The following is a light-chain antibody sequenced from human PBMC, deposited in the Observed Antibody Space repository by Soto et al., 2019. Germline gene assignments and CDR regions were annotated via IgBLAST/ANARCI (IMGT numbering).Light chain of an antibody. CDR2: WAS. CDR3: QQYFSTPVT. V-gene: IGKV4-1*01. CDR1: QSVLYSSNNKDY. J-gene: IGKJ1*01. Sequence: DIVLTQSPDSLAVSLGERATINCKSSQSVLYSSNNKDYLAWYQQKPGQPPKLLIYWASTRESGVPDRFSGSGSGTDFTVTISSLQAEDVAVYYCQQYFSTPVTFGQGTKVEIK.